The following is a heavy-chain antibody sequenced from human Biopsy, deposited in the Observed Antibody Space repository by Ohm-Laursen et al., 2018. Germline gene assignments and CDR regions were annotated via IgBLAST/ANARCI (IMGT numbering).Heavy chain of an antibody. V-gene: IGHV4-59*07. Sequence: SDTLSLTDTVSGGSISSDYWSWIRQTPGKGLEWIGYIYYSGSTNYNPSLKSRVTISVDTSKNQFSLRLNSVTAADTAVYYCARATNSTGWPYYYFYGMDVWGQGTTVTVSS. J-gene: IGHJ6*02. D-gene: IGHD2/OR15-2a*01. CDR2: IYYSGST. CDR3: ARATNSTGWPYYYFYGMDV. CDR1: GGSISSDY.